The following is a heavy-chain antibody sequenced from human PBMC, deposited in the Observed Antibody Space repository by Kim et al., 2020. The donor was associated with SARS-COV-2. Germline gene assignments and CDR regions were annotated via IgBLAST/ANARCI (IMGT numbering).Heavy chain of an antibody. Sequence: GGSLRLSCVASGFTFSNFWMSWVRQAPGKGLEWMVNIKEDGSEKYYVDSVKGRFTISRDNAKRSLFLQMNSLRAEDTAVYFCARGRVSGTYSDYWGQGTL. V-gene: IGHV3-7*01. J-gene: IGHJ4*02. CDR2: IKEDGSEK. CDR3: ARGRVSGTYSDY. CDR1: GFTFSNFW. D-gene: IGHD1-26*01.